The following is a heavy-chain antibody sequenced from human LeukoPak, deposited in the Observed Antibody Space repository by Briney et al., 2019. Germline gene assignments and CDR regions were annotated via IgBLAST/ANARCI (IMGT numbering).Heavy chain of an antibody. D-gene: IGHD3-10*01. CDR1: GFTFSSYS. J-gene: IGHJ3*02. V-gene: IGHV3-21*01. CDR2: ISSSSSYI. Sequence: GGSLRLSCAASGFTFSSYSMNWVCQAPGKGLEWVSSISSSSSYIYYADSVKGRFTISRDNAKNSLYLQMNSLRAEDTAVYYCARENHVSGRTNAFDIWGQGTMVTVSS. CDR3: ARENHVSGRTNAFDI.